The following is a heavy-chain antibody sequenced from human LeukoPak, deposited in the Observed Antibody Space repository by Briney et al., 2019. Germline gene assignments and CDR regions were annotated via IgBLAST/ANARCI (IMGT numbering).Heavy chain of an antibody. CDR3: AKGGIVGATPAY. Sequence: GGSLRLSCAASGFTFSSYAMSWVRQAPGKGLGWVSAISGSGGSTYYADSVKGRFTTSRDNSKNTLYLQMNSLRAEDTAVYYCAKGGIVGATPAYWGQGTLVTVSS. J-gene: IGHJ4*02. D-gene: IGHD1-26*01. CDR1: GFTFSSYA. V-gene: IGHV3-23*01. CDR2: ISGSGGST.